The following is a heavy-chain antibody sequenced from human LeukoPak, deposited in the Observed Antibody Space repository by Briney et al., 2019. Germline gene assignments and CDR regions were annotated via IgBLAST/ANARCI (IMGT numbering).Heavy chain of an antibody. D-gene: IGHD6-19*01. J-gene: IGHJ5*01. CDR3: AREAAIAVAGTHWFDY. V-gene: IGHV4-38-2*02. CDR1: GYSISSGYY. Sequence: SETLSLTCTVSGYSISSGYYWGWIRQPPGKGLEWIGSIYHSGSTYYNPSLKSRVTISVDTSKNQFSLKLSSVTAADTAVYYCAREAAIAVAGTHWFDYWGQGTLVTVSS. CDR2: IYHSGST.